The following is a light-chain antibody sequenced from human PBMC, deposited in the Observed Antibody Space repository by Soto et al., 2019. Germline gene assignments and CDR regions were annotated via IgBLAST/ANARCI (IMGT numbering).Light chain of an antibody. V-gene: IGKV3-15*01. Sequence: DIVLTQSPATLSLSPGERPTIPCRASQSIDMYLAWYKQKPGQATRLLIYAASTRATGIPDRFSGSGSGTDVTLTISSLQSEDFAVYYCQQYNNWPRTFGQGTKVDI. CDR3: QQYNNWPRT. J-gene: IGKJ1*01. CDR1: QSIDMY. CDR2: AAS.